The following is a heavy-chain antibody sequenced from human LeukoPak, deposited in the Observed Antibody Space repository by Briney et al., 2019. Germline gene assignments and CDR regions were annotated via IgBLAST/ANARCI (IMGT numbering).Heavy chain of an antibody. Sequence: GESLKISCKGSGYSFTSYWIGWVRQMPGKGLEWMGIIYPGDSDTRYSPSFQGQVTISADKSISTAYLQWSSLKASDTAMYYCARLWFGELSAPVFDYWGQGTLVTVSS. CDR2: IYPGDSDT. D-gene: IGHD3-10*01. V-gene: IGHV5-51*01. CDR3: ARLWFGELSAPVFDY. CDR1: GYSFTSYW. J-gene: IGHJ4*02.